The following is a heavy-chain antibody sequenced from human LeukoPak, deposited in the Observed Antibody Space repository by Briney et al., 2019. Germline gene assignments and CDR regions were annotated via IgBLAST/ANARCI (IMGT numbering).Heavy chain of an antibody. CDR2: IKQDGSEK. CDR3: ARANSNDAFDI. Sequence: GGSLRLSCAASGFTFSSYWMSWVRQAPGKGLEWMANIKQDGSEKYYVDSVKGRFTISRDNAKNSLYLQMNSLRAEDTAVYYCARANSNDAFDIWGQGTMVNVSS. D-gene: IGHD2/OR15-2a*01. CDR1: GFTFSSYW. J-gene: IGHJ3*02. V-gene: IGHV3-7*01.